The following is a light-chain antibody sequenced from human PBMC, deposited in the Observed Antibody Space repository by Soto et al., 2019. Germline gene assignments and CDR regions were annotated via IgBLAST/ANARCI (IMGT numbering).Light chain of an antibody. CDR3: QQYGSSPL. CDR2: GAS. V-gene: IGKV3-20*01. CDR1: QSVSSN. J-gene: IGKJ1*01. Sequence: TQSPATLSVSQGERATLSCRASQSVSSNLAWYQQKPGQAPRLLIYGASSRATGILDRFSGSGSGTDFTLTISSLEPEDFAVYYCQQYGSSPLFGQGTKVDIK.